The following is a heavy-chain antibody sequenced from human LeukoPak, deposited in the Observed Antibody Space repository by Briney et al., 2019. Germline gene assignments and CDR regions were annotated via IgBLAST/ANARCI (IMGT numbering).Heavy chain of an antibody. Sequence: SETLSLTCTVSGGSISSYYWSWIRQPAGKGLEWIGRIYTSGSTNYNPSLKSRVTMSVDTSKNQFSLKLSSVTAADTAVYYCARCGPQDIVVVPAASWFDPWGQGTLVTVSS. J-gene: IGHJ5*02. CDR3: ARCGPQDIVVVPAASWFDP. CDR2: IYTSGST. CDR1: GGSISSYY. D-gene: IGHD2-2*01. V-gene: IGHV4-4*07.